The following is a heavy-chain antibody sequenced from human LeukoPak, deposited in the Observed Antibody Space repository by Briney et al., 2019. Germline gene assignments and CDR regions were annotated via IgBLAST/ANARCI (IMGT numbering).Heavy chain of an antibody. J-gene: IGHJ6*03. CDR2: INHSGST. CDR3: ARGQGARTVTHPQSYYYYYMDV. Sequence: SETLSLTCAVYGGSFSGYYWSWIRQPPGKGLEWLGEINHSGSTNYNPSLKSRVTISVDTSKNQFSLKLSSVTAADTAVYYCARGQGARTVTHPQSYYYYYMDVWGKGTTVTVSS. CDR1: GGSFSGYY. D-gene: IGHD4-11*01. V-gene: IGHV4-34*01.